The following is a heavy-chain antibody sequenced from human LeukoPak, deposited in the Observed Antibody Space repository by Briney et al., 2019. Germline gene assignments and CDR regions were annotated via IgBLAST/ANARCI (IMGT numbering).Heavy chain of an antibody. J-gene: IGHJ4*02. CDR2: IYYSGST. D-gene: IGHD6-13*01. CDR3: ARRRASAAAGTFNYFDY. V-gene: IGHV4-59*08. CDR1: GGSISSYY. Sequence: SETLSLTCTVSGGSISSYYWSWIRQPPGKGLEWIGYIYYSGSTNYNPSLKSRVTISVDTSKNQFSLKLSSVTAADTAVYYCARRRASAAAGTFNYFDYWGQGTPVTVSS.